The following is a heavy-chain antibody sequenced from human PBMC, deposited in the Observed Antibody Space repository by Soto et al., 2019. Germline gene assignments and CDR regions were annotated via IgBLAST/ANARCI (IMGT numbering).Heavy chain of an antibody. V-gene: IGHV5-10-1*01. Sequence: GESLKISCKGSGYSFTSYWISWVRQMPGKGLEWMGRIDPSDSYTNYSPSFQGHVTISADKSISTAYLQWSSLKASDTAMYYCARPIVGASQFDYWGQGTLVTVSS. J-gene: IGHJ4*02. CDR1: GYSFTSYW. D-gene: IGHD1-26*01. CDR2: IDPSDSYT. CDR3: ARPIVGASQFDY.